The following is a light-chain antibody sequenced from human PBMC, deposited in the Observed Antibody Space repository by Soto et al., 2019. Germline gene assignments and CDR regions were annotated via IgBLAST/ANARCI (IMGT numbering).Light chain of an antibody. CDR2: QVT. V-gene: IGLV2-14*01. CDR3: TSYTAFSTDIL. J-gene: IGLJ2*01. CDR1: SSDVGNYSF. Sequence: QSALTQPASVSGSPGQSITISCTGTSSDVGNYSFVSWYQHHAGTAPKLIIYQVTNRPSGVSDRFSGSKSGDTASLTISGLQAEDEADYYCTSYTAFSTDILFGGGTKVTVL.